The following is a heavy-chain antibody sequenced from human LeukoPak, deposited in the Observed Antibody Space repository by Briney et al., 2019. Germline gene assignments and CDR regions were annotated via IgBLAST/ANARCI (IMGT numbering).Heavy chain of an antibody. CDR3: ARSIAARFRWFDP. CDR1: GFTFSSYT. Sequence: GGSLRLSCAASGFTFSSYTMNWVRQAPGKGLEWVSFISTSSSYIYYADSVKGRFTISRDNAKNSLYLQMNSLRAEDTAVYYCARSIAARFRWFDPWGQGTLVTVSS. J-gene: IGHJ5*02. D-gene: IGHD6-6*01. CDR2: ISTSSSYI. V-gene: IGHV3-21*01.